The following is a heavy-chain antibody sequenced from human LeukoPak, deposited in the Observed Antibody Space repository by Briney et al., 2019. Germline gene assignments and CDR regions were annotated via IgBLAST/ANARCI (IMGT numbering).Heavy chain of an antibody. J-gene: IGHJ5*02. Sequence: PSETLSLTCTVSGGSISGYYWSWIRQPPGKGLECIGYLHYSGSTNYNPSLKSRVTISVDTSKNQFSLKLSSVTAADTAVYYCARGSRGGGHWFDPWGQGTLVTVSS. V-gene: IGHV4-59*12. CDR2: LHYSGST. CDR1: GGSISGYY. D-gene: IGHD3-10*01. CDR3: ARGSRGGGHWFDP.